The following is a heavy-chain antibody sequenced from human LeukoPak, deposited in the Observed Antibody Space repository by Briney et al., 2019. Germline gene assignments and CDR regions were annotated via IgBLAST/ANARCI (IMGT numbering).Heavy chain of an antibody. D-gene: IGHD2-2*01. CDR1: GYTFTGYY. CDR3: AREYLGYCSSTSCSPFGY. V-gene: IGHV1-2*06. CDR2: INPNSGGT. J-gene: IGHJ4*02. Sequence: ASVKVSCKASGYTFTGYYMHWVRQAPGQGLEWMGRINPNSGGTNYAQKFQGRVTMTRDTSISTAYRELSRLRSDDTAVYYCAREYLGYCSSTSCSPFGYWGQGTLVTVSS.